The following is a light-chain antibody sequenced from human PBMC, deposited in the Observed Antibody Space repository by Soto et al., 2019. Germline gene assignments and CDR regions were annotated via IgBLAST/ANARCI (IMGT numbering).Light chain of an antibody. CDR2: EVS. Sequence: QSALTQPASVSGSPGQSITISCTGTSSDVGGYNYVSWYQQYPGRVPKLLIYEVSNRPSGVSNRFSGSKSGNTASLTISGLQAEDEADYYCSSYTSSSTRGFGGGTKVTVL. CDR3: SSYTSSSTRG. J-gene: IGLJ2*01. CDR1: SSDVGGYNY. V-gene: IGLV2-14*01.